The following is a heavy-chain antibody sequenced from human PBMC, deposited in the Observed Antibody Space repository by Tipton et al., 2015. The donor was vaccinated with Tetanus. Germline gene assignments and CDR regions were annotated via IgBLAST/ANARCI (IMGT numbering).Heavy chain of an antibody. CDR2: IFPGASGV. CDR1: GYNFATFW. J-gene: IGHJ5*02. Sequence: VQLVQSGAEVKKPGESLNISCKASGYNFATFWIGWVRQKPGKGLEWMGIIFPGASGVRYSPTFEGQVTITADRSTTTAYLQWTSLKPSDTAIYFCARLPKHYSASGSTWGQGTLVTVSS. CDR3: ARLPKHYSASGST. V-gene: IGHV5-51*01. D-gene: IGHD3-10*01.